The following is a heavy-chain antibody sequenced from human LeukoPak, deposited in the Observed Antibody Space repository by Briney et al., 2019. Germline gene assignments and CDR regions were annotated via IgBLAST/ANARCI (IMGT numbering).Heavy chain of an antibody. CDR1: GGSFSGYY. J-gene: IGHJ4*02. D-gene: IGHD6-19*01. Sequence: SETLSLTCAVYGGSFSGYYWSWIRQPPGKGLEWIGETNHSGSTNYNPSLKSRVTISVDTSKNQFSLKLSSVTAADTAVYYCARGSQQWLVLWAGHFDYWGQGTLVTVSS. CDR2: TNHSGST. CDR3: ARGSQQWLVLWAGHFDY. V-gene: IGHV4-34*01.